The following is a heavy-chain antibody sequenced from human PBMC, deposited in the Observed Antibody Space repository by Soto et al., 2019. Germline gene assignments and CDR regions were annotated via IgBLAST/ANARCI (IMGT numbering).Heavy chain of an antibody. Sequence: PGGSLRLSCAASGFTFSSYAMNWVRQAPGKGLEWVSAISGGGGTTYYADSVKGRFTISRDNSKNTLSLQMNSLRAEDTAVYCCVGGSYYFSAYWGQGXLVTVYS. D-gene: IGHD1-26*01. CDR2: ISGGGGTT. V-gene: IGHV3-23*01. CDR3: VGGSYYFSAY. CDR1: GFTFSSYA. J-gene: IGHJ4*02.